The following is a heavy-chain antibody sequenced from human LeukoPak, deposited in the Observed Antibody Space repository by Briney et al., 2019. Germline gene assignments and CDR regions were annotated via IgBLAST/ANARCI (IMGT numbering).Heavy chain of an antibody. CDR3: ASLNYGQVWGSPHYYFDY. CDR2: IKQDGSEK. D-gene: IGHD3-16*01. CDR1: GFTFSSYW. Sequence: PGGSLRLSCAASGFTFSSYWMSWVRQAPGKGLEWVANIKQDGSEKYYVDSVKGRFTISRDNAKNSLYLQVNSLRVEDTAVYYCASLNYGQVWGSPHYYFDYWGQGILVTVSS. V-gene: IGHV3-7*01. J-gene: IGHJ4*02.